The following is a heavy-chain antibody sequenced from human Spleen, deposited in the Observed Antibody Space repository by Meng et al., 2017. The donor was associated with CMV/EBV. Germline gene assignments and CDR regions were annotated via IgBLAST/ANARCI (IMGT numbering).Heavy chain of an antibody. CDR1: GYTFTAHY. D-gene: IGHD2-2*01. Sequence: ASVKVSCKASGYTFTAHYFHWVRQAPGQGLEWMGWISVYNGDTKFSQKVQGRLTMSTDTSTSTAYMELRSLRSDDTAVYFCARGVDYEVPDANDYWGQGTLVTVSS. CDR3: ARGVDYEVPDANDY. CDR2: ISVYNGDT. V-gene: IGHV1-18*04. J-gene: IGHJ4*02.